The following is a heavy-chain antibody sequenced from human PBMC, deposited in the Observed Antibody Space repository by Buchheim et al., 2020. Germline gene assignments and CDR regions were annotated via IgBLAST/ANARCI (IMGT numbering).Heavy chain of an antibody. CDR2: ISYDGSNK. CDR3: AKDALSYSSSLEYYFDY. J-gene: IGHJ4*02. D-gene: IGHD6-6*01. Sequence: QVQLVESGGGAVQPRRSLRLSCAASGFTFSTYGMHWVRQAPGKGLEWVAVISYDGSNKYYADSVKGRFTISRDTSKNTLYLQMNSLRAEDTAVYYCAKDALSYSSSLEYYFDYWGQGTL. CDR1: GFTFSTYG. V-gene: IGHV3-30*18.